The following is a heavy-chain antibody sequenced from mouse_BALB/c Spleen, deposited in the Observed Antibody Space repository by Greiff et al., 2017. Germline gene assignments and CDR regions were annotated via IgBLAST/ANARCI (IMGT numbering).Heavy chain of an antibody. CDR2: ISSGSSTI. J-gene: IGHJ3*01. D-gene: IGHD2-4*01. Sequence: DVKLVESGGGLVQPGGSRKLSCAASGFTFSSFGMHWVRQAPEKGLEWVAYISSGSSTIYYADTVKGRFTISRDNPKNTLFLQMTSLRSEDTAMYYCARSTMITTESFAYWGQGTLVTVSA. CDR3: ARSTMITTESFAY. CDR1: GFTFSSFG. V-gene: IGHV5-17*02.